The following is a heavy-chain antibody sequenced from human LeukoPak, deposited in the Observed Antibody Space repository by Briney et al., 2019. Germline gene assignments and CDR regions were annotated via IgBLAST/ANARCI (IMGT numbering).Heavy chain of an antibody. CDR3: ARRATTERGHSYGLDF. CDR1: GFTFDCCG. Sequence: GGSLTLSCAASGFTFDCCGMHWVRQAPGKGLEWVAFIRNVGNDKCYADSVKGRFFISRDNAKNSLYLQMNSLRAEDTAMYYCARRATTERGHSYGLDFWGQGTLVTVSS. CDR2: IRNVGNDK. D-gene: IGHD5-18*01. V-gene: IGHV3-30*02. J-gene: IGHJ4*02.